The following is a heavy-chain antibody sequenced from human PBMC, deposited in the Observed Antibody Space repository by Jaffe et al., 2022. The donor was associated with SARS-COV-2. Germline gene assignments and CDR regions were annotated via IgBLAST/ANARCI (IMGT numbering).Heavy chain of an antibody. J-gene: IGHJ4*02. Sequence: QVQLQESGPGLVKPSETLSLTCTVSGGSISSYYWSWIRQPPGKGLEWIGYIYYSGSTNYNPSLKSRVTISVDTSKNQFSLKLSSVTAADTAVYYCARYFEDGYNFFDYWGQGTLVTVSS. CDR2: IYYSGST. V-gene: IGHV4-59*01. CDR1: GGSISSYY. D-gene: IGHD5-12*01. CDR3: ARYFEDGYNFFDY.